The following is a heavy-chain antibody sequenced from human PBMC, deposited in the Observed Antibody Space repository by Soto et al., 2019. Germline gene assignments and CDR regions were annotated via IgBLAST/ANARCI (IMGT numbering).Heavy chain of an antibody. CDR1: GFSFSTYD. V-gene: IGHV3-48*02. Sequence: GSLRLSCAASGFSFSTYDMDWVRQAPGKAPEWIAHISTTSFTIYYADSVKGRFTISRDNARNSLYLEMKSLRDEDTAVYYCARDRCFDGSCYSASDSWGQGILVTVSS. CDR3: ARDRCFDGSCYSASDS. D-gene: IGHD2-15*01. J-gene: IGHJ5*01. CDR2: ISTTSFTI.